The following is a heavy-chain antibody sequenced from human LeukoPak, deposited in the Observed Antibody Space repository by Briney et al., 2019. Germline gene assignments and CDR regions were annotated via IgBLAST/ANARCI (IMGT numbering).Heavy chain of an antibody. V-gene: IGHV3-21*04. CDR2: ISSSSSYI. D-gene: IGHD5-18*01. CDR3: AGRRTGYSSGYGH. Sequence: PGGSLRLSCAASGFTFSSYSMNWVRQAPGKGLEWVSSISSSSSYIYYADSVKGRFTISRDNSENIVYLQMNNLRVEDTAVYYCAGRRTGYSSGYGHWGQGTLVTVSS. CDR1: GFTFSSYS. J-gene: IGHJ4*02.